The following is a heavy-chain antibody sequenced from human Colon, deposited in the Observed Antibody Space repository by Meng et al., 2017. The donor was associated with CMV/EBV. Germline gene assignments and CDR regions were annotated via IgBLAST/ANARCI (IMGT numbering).Heavy chain of an antibody. D-gene: IGHD6-13*01. V-gene: IGHV7-4-1*02. J-gene: IGHJ1*01. Sequence: CKASGYMFNRYNINWVRQAPGQWLEWMGYINPKTANPAYVQGFTGRFVFSLDTSVSTAYLQISSLEAEDTAVYYCATGSVAADGKGYWGQGTLVTVSS. CDR1: GYMFNRYN. CDR2: INPKTANP. CDR3: ATGSVAADGKGY.